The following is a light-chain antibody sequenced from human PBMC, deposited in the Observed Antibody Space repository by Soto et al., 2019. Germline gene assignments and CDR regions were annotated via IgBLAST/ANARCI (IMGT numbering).Light chain of an antibody. J-gene: IGLJ1*01. Sequence: QSALTQPASVSGSPGQSITISCTGTSSDIGGYNYVSWYQQHPGKAPKLMIYGVTNRPSGVSNRFSGSKSGNTASLTISGLQAEDVADYYCSSHASSATLSVFGTGSKVTVL. CDR3: SSHASSATLSV. CDR2: GVT. CDR1: SSDIGGYNY. V-gene: IGLV2-14*01.